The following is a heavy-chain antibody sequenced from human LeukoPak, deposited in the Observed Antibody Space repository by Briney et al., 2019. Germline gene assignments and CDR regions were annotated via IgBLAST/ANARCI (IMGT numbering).Heavy chain of an antibody. Sequence: GASVKVSCKASGYTFTGYYMHWVRQAPGQGLEWMGWINPNSGGTNYAQKFQGRVTMTRETSISTAYMELSRLRSDDTAVYYCAKGIVPPGGGGDAFDIWGQGTMVTVSS. CDR3: AKGIVPPGGGGDAFDI. CDR2: INPNSGGT. J-gene: IGHJ3*02. V-gene: IGHV1-2*02. CDR1: GYTFTGYY. D-gene: IGHD2-8*02.